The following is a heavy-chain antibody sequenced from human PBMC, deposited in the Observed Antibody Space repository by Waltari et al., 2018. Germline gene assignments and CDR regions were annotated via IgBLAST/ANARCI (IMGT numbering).Heavy chain of an antibody. J-gene: IGHJ3*02. D-gene: IGHD3-10*01. CDR1: GFTFSSYA. CDR2: ISGSGGST. CDR3: ANLLDYGSGSYGRGNDAFDI. V-gene: IGHV3-23*01. Sequence: EVQLLESGGGVVQPVGSLRLSCAASGFTFSSYAMSWVRQAPGKGPEWVSAISGSGGSTYYADSVKGRFTISRDNSKNTLYLQMNSLRAEDTAVYYCANLLDYGSGSYGRGNDAFDIWGQGTMVTVSS.